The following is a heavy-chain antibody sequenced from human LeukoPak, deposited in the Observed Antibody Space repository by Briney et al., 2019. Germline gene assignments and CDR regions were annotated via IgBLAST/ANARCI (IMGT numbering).Heavy chain of an antibody. CDR1: GYTLTIYG. CDR3: ARDQTGQTTYYDILTGYNRNWFDP. V-gene: IGHV1-18*01. Sequence: GASVKVSCKAAGYTLTIYGISWVRQAPGQGLEWMGWISAYNGNTNYAQKLQGRLTMTTDTSTSTAYMELRSLRSDDTAVYYCARDQTGQTTYYDILTGYNRNWFDPWGQGTLVTVSS. D-gene: IGHD3-9*01. CDR2: ISAYNGNT. J-gene: IGHJ5*02.